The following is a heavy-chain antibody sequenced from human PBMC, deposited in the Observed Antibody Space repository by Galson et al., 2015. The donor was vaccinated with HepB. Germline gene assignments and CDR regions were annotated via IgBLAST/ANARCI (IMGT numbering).Heavy chain of an antibody. CDR3: ARDSSRLVPRSPFDY. CDR2: IWYDGSNK. V-gene: IGHV3-33*01. Sequence: SLRLSCAASGFTFSSYGMHWVRQAPGKGLEWVAVIWYDGSNKYYADSVKGRFTISRDNSKNTLYLQMNSLRAEDTAVYYCARDSSRLVPRSPFDYWGQGTLVTVSS. D-gene: IGHD3-9*01. J-gene: IGHJ4*02. CDR1: GFTFSSYG.